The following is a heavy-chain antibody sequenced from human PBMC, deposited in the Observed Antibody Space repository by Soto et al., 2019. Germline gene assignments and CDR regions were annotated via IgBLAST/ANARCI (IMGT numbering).Heavy chain of an antibody. CDR2: ISYEGSNK. D-gene: IGHD1-1*01. V-gene: IGHV3-30-3*01. CDR1: GFNFCIYA. J-gene: IGHJ6*02. CDR3: GSVNPGNNLYYFNGLDV. Sequence: PGGSLSLSCAASGFNFCIYAIHWVRQAPGKGLEWVALISYEGSNKYYADSVKGRFTISRDNSKSTLFLQMDIHRLEDTGVYYCGSVNPGNNLYYFNGLDVCGQGTAVTVSS.